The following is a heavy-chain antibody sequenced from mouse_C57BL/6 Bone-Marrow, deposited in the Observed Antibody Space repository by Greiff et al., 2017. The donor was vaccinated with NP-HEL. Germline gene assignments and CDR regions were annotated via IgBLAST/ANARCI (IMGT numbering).Heavy chain of an antibody. V-gene: IGHV1-82*01. Sequence: QVQLKESGPELVKPGASVKISCKASGYAFSSSWMNWVKQRPGKGLEWIGRIYPGDGDTNYNGKFKGKATLTADKSSSTAYMQLSSLTSEDSAVYFCARSDYPFDYWGQGTTLTVSS. J-gene: IGHJ2*01. CDR1: GYAFSSSW. D-gene: IGHD2-4*01. CDR3: ARSDYPFDY. CDR2: IYPGDGDT.